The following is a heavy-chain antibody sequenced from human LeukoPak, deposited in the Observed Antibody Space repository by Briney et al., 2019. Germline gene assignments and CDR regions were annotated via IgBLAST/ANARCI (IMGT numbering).Heavy chain of an antibody. CDR3: ARDPGSTRGFDP. CDR2: IYYSGST. Sequence: SVTLSLTCTVSGGSISSYYWSWIRQPPGKGLEWIGYIYYSGSTNYNPSLKSRVTISVDTSKNQFSLKLSSVTAADTAVYYCARDPGSTRGFDPWGQGTLVTVSS. D-gene: IGHD2-2*01. CDR1: GGSISSYY. V-gene: IGHV4-59*01. J-gene: IGHJ5*02.